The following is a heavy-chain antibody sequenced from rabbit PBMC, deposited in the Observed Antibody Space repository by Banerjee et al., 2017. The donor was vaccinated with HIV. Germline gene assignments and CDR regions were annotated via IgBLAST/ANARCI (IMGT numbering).Heavy chain of an antibody. J-gene: IGHJ2*01. CDR3: ISSDRAPMWLDP. V-gene: IGHV1S45*01. CDR1: GFTISSRYY. D-gene: IGHD4-1*01. CDR2: IYAGGSGST. Sequence: QEQLEESGRDLGKPGASLTLTCTASGFTISSRYYMCWVRQAPGKGLEWIACIYAGGSGSTYYATWAKGRFTISKSSSNTVTLQMNSLTAAAPGSYYCISSDRAPMWLDPRGPGTLVTVS.